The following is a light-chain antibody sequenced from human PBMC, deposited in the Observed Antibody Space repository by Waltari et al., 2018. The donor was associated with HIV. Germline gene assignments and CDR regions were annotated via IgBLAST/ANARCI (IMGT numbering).Light chain of an antibody. CDR2: GAS. J-gene: IGKJ1*01. CDR3: QQYNNWPRT. CDR1: QSLSSN. V-gene: IGKV3-15*01. Sequence: EVVMAQSPATLSVSPGERATLSCRASQSLSSNLAWYHQRPGQAPRLLIYGASNRATGIPARFSGGGSGTEFTLTISSLQSEDFGVYYCQQYNNWPRTFGQGTKVEIQ.